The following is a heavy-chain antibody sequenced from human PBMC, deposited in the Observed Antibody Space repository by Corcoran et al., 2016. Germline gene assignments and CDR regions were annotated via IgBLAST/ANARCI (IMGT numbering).Heavy chain of an antibody. Sequence: EVQLVESGGGLVQPGGSLRLSCAASGFAFSTYWMHWVRQVPGKGLMWVSRITGDGSDTTYADSVKGRFTISRDNAENTLYLQMDRLRAEDTAVYYFARGGGWSSGRFRAFGFWGQGTMVTVSS. V-gene: IGHV3-74*03. CDR2: ITGDGSDT. CDR1: GFAFSTYW. CDR3: ARGGGWSSGRFRAFGF. J-gene: IGHJ3*01. D-gene: IGHD6-25*01.